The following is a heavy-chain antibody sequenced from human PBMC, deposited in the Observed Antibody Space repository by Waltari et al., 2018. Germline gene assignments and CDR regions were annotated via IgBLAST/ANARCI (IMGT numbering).Heavy chain of an antibody. CDR1: GGSFSGYY. CDR3: AGTPVGVTFLYFDY. J-gene: IGHJ4*02. Sequence: QVQLQQWGAGLLKPSETLSLTCAVYGGSFSGYYLSWIRQSPGKGLEWIGEINYSGSTNYNPSLKSRVTISIDTSKTQFSLELTSVTGADTAVYYCAGTPVGVTFLYFDYWGQGTLVTVSS. D-gene: IGHD1-26*01. CDR2: INYSGST. V-gene: IGHV4-34*01.